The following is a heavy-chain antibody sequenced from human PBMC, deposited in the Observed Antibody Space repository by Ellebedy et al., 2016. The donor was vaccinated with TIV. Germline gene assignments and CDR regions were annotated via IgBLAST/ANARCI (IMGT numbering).Heavy chain of an antibody. D-gene: IGHD2-2*02. J-gene: IGHJ6*02. CDR3: TSISRGYYYYYGMDV. Sequence: GESLKISXAASGFTFSSYSMNWVRQAPGKGLEWVGRIKSKTDGGTTDYAAPVKGRFTISRDDSKNTLYLQMNSLKTEDTAVYYCTSISRGYYYYYGMDVWGQGTTVTVSS. CDR2: IKSKTDGGTT. CDR1: GFTFSSYS. V-gene: IGHV3-15*07.